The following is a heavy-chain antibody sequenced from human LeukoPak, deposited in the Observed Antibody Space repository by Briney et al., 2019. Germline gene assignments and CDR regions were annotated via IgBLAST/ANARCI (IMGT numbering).Heavy chain of an antibody. CDR3: GSSTGYYSDYFDY. CDR2: IGSKAYGGTR. J-gene: IGHJ4*02. D-gene: IGHD3-22*01. V-gene: IGHV3-49*04. CDR1: GFTFGDYA. Sequence: GGCLRLSCTASGFTFGDYAMSWVRQAPGRRLECVGFIGSKAYGGTRVYAASVKGRFTISRDDSKSIAYLQMNSVNTEHTAVYYCGSSTGYYSDYFDYWGQGTLVTVSS.